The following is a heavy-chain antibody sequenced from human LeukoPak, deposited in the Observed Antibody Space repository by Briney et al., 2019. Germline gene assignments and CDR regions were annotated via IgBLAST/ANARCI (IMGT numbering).Heavy chain of an antibody. D-gene: IGHD6-13*01. J-gene: IGHJ4*02. CDR3: ARAPSSSPNDY. Sequence: GGSLRLSCAGSGFTFSDYYMSSIRQAPGKGLGWVSYISSSGRTIYYADSVKGRYRIPRHDAKHPVYLQLNSLRPGGTALYECARAPSSSPNDYWGQGTLVTVSS. V-gene: IGHV3-11*04. CDR1: GFTFSDYY. CDR2: ISSSGRTI.